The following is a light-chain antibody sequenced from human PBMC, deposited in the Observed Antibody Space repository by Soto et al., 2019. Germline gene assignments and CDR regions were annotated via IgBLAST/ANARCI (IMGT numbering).Light chain of an antibody. V-gene: IGKV3-15*01. CDR2: CAS. CDR3: QQYYDWPIT. CDR1: QSVSSN. J-gene: IGKJ5*01. Sequence: EIVLTQSPATLSLSPGERATLSCRASQSVSSNLAWYQQKPGQAPRLLIYCASTRATGIPARFSGSGSGTEFTLTISSLQSEDFAVYYCQQYYDWPITYGQGTRLE.